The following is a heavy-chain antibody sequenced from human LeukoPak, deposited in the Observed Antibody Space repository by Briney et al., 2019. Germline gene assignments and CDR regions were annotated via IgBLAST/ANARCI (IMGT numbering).Heavy chain of an antibody. J-gene: IGHJ4*02. CDR1: GYTFTSYY. Sequence: ASVKVSCKASGYTFTSYYMHWVRQAPGQGLEWMGIINPSGGSTGYAQKFQGRVTMTRDTSTSTVYMELSSLRSEDTAVYYCARDRGSGLVVVGLDYWGQGTLVTVSS. CDR2: INPSGGST. CDR3: ARDRGSGLVVVGLDY. D-gene: IGHD2-15*01. V-gene: IGHV1-46*01.